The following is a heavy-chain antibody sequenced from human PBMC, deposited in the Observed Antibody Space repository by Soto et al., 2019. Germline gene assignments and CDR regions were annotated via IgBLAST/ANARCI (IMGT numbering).Heavy chain of an antibody. Sequence: QVQLVQSGPEVKKPGASATVSCKASGYIFSNYGINWMRQAPGQGLEWMVWISAYNGERKYAQKFQGRVSMTTDTATNTAYLEMGSLRADDTAVYYCARASGTGVGTTSYWGQGTLVNVSS. D-gene: IGHD1-7*01. J-gene: IGHJ4*02. CDR1: GYIFSNYG. V-gene: IGHV1-18*01. CDR2: ISAYNGER. CDR3: ARASGTGVGTTSY.